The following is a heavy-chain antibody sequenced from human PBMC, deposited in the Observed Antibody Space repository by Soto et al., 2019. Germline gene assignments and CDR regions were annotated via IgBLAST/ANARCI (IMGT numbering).Heavy chain of an antibody. CDR1: GYTFAGYY. J-gene: IGHJ5*02. Sequence: ASVKVSCKASGYTFAGYYMHWVRQAPGQGLEWMGWINPNSGDTNYAQKFQGRVTMTRDTSISTAYMELSRLRSDDTAVYYCATPSAQGNWFDPWAQGTLVTVSS. CDR2: INPNSGDT. V-gene: IGHV1-2*02. CDR3: ATPSAQGNWFDP.